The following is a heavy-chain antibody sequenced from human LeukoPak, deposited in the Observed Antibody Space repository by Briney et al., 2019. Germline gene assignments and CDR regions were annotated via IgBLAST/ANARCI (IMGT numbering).Heavy chain of an antibody. CDR2: IYYSGNS. Sequence: TSETLSLTCTVSGGSISTYYWSWIRQPPGKGLEWIGYIYYSGNSNYNPSLKSRVTISVDTSKNQFSLKLSSVTAADTAVYYCAGLGASGNGYLSWFDPWGQGTLATVSS. V-gene: IGHV4-59*01. J-gene: IGHJ5*02. D-gene: IGHD3-22*01. CDR3: AGLGASGNGYLSWFDP. CDR1: GGSISTYY.